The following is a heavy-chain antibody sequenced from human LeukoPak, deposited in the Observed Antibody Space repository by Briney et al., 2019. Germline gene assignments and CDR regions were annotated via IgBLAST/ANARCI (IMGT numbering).Heavy chain of an antibody. CDR2: ISSSGSTI. CDR3: ARESGTSTFDY. V-gene: IGHV3-11*01. J-gene: IGHJ4*02. CDR1: GFTFSDYY. D-gene: IGHD1-26*01. Sequence: GGSLRLSCAASGFTFSDYYMSWIRQAPGKGLEGVSYISSSGSTIYYADSVSGRFTISRDNDKNSLYLQMNSLRAEDTAVYYCARESGTSTFDYWGQGTLVTVSS.